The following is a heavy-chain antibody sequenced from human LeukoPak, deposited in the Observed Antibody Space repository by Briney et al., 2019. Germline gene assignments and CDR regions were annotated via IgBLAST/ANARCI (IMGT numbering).Heavy chain of an antibody. CDR3: ARVRRYYFDY. CDR2: IYTSGST. V-gene: IGHV4-4*07. J-gene: IGHJ4*02. CDR1: GGSISSYY. Sequence: SETLSLTCTVSGGSISSYYWSWIRQPAGKGLEWIGRIYTSGSTYYNPSLKSRVTISVDRSKNQFSLKLSSVTAADTAVYYCARVRRYYFDYWGQGTLVTVSS.